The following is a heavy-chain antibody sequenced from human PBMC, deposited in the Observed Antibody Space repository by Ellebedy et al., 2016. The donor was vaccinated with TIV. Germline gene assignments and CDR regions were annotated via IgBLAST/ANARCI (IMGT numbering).Heavy chain of an antibody. CDR1: GYSFSNYW. CDR2: IYLGDSDT. CDR3: ARLMGSGDEHTYGPTWFDP. Sequence: GESLKISCKDSGYSFSNYWIGWLRLRPGKGLEWMGIIYLGDSDTRYSPSFQGQVTFSADRSISAAYLQWSSLEPSDTAMYYCARLMGSGDEHTYGPTWFDPWGQGTLVTVSS. D-gene: IGHD5-18*01. V-gene: IGHV5-51*01. J-gene: IGHJ5*02.